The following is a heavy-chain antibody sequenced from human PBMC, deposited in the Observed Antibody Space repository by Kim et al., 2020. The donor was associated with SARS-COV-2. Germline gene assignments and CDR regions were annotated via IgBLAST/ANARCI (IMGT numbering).Heavy chain of an antibody. J-gene: IGHJ4*02. V-gene: IGHV3-11*06. Sequence: YADSVKGRFTISRDNAKNSLYLQMNSLRAEDTAVYYCARGTGIAAAGFDYWGQGTLVTVSS. CDR3: ARGTGIAAAGFDY. D-gene: IGHD6-13*01.